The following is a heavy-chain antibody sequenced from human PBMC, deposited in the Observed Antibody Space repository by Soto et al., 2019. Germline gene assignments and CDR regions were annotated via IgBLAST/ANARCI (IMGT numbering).Heavy chain of an antibody. CDR1: GYTFTSYG. V-gene: IGHV1-18*01. CDR2: ISAYNGNT. Sequence: ASVKVSCKASGYTFTSYGISWVRQAPGQGLEWMGWISAYNGNTNYAQKLQGRVTMTTDTSTSTAYMELRSLRSDDTAVYYCASQGYCSGGSCYSADTWFDPWGQGTLVTVSS. D-gene: IGHD2-15*01. CDR3: ASQGYCSGGSCYSADTWFDP. J-gene: IGHJ5*02.